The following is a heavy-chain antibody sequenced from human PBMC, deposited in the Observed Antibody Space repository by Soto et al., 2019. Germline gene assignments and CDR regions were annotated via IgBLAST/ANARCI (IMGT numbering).Heavy chain of an antibody. J-gene: IGHJ4*02. CDR3: ARESEDLTSNFDY. V-gene: IGHV3-21*01. Sequence: GGSLRLSCAASGFTFSRYSMNWVRQAPGKGLEWVSSIDSYSNFIYYADSVKGRFTIARDNAESSVHLQMNSLSAEDTAVYYCARESEDLTSNFDYWGQGTLVTVSS. CDR1: GFTFSRYS. CDR2: IDSYSNFI.